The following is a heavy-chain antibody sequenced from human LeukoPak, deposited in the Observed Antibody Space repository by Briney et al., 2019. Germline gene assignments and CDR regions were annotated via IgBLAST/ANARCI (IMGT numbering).Heavy chain of an antibody. D-gene: IGHD6-13*01. CDR2: ISYDGYDK. CDR3: ARDFFPIVDSSWYEIGY. CDR1: GFTFNDYA. Sequence: GGSLRLSCAASGFTFNDYAMYWVRQTPGKGLEWVTLISYDGYDKSYADSVRGRFTISRDNSKNTLYLQMDSLRSEDTAVYYCARDFFPIVDSSWYEIGYWGQGTLVAVSS. J-gene: IGHJ4*02. V-gene: IGHV3-30-3*01.